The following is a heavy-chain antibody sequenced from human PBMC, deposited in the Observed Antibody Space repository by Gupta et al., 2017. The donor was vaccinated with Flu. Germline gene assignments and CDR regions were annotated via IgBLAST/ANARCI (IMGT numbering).Heavy chain of an antibody. D-gene: IGHD5/OR15-5a*01. Sequence: EVQLVESGGALVQPGGPLRLSCVASGFSFSGLWMTWVRQAQGKGLEWLANIKQEGGGRYYADSVRGRFTISRDDAKSSVYLQMNTLTAEDTAVYYCTREWSTGDYWGQGTLVTVSS. CDR3: TREWSTGDY. J-gene: IGHJ4*02. V-gene: IGHV3-7*04. CDR1: GFSFSGLW. CDR2: IKQEGGGR.